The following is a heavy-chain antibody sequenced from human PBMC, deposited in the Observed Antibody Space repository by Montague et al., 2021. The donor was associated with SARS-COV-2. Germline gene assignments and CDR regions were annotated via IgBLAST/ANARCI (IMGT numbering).Heavy chain of an antibody. CDR1: GFSLRTSGVG. CDR2: IYWDDDK. V-gene: IGHV2-5*02. J-gene: IGHJ4*02. CDR3: VHSYADYLFDY. Sequence: PALVKPTQTLTLTCSFSGFSLRTSGVGVGWIRQLPGKALEWLAVIYWDDDKRYSPPLKSRLTITKDTSKNQVVLTMTNMDPVDTATYYCVHSYADYLFDYWGQGTLVSVSS. D-gene: IGHD4-17*01.